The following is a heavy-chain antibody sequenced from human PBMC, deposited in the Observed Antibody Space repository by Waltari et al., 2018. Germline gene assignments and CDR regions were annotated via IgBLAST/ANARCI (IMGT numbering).Heavy chain of an antibody. D-gene: IGHD3-22*01. Sequence: QLQLQESGPGLVKPSETLSLTCTVSGDSIRTSSSYWGWIRQPPGKGLEWIASIYYSGSKYYNPSLRSRLTISLDTSKNQFSLKVSSVTAADTAVYYCAREEIYYDTSGYYFDYWGQGTLVTVSS. CDR2: IYYSGSK. CDR1: GDSIRTSSSY. V-gene: IGHV4-39*07. J-gene: IGHJ4*02. CDR3: AREEIYYDTSGYYFDY.